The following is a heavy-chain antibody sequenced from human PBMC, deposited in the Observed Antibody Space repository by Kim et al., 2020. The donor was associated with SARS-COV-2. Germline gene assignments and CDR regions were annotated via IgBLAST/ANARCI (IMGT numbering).Heavy chain of an antibody. CDR1: GYMFSTHG. J-gene: IGHJ4*02. D-gene: IGHD6-25*01. CDR3: ARGSAWPKIDY. Sequence: ASVKVSCKAFGYMFSTHGITWLRQAPGQGLEYMGWVNPNNGNTEYAHKFQGRVTLTTDTSPRTAYMHLCSQTCDDTAVYYCARGSAWPKIDYWGQGTLVT. V-gene: IGHV1-18*04. CDR2: VNPNNGNT.